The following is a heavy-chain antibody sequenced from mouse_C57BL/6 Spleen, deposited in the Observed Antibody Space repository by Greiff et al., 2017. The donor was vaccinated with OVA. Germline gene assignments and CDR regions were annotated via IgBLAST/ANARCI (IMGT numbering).Heavy chain of an antibody. CDR2: IDPHSGGT. CDR1: GYTFSSYR. V-gene: IGHV1-72*01. D-gene: IGHD2-3*01. CDR3: ARESDDGYGDY. J-gene: IGHJ2*01. Sequence: QVQLQQPGAELVKPGASVKLSCKASGYTFSSYRLHWVKQRPGRGLVWIGRIDPHSGGTKYNEKFKSKATLTVDKPSSPAYLQLSSLTSEDAAVYYYARESDDGYGDYWGQGTTLTVSS.